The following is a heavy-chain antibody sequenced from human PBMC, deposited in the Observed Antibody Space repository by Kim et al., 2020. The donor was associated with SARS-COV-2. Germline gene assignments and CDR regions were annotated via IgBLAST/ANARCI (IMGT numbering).Heavy chain of an antibody. CDR3: AREPAVVIVFVLYCYGMGF. V-gene: IGHV3-30*04. J-gene: IGHJ6*02. D-gene: IGHD2-8*02. CDR2: ISYDGSNK. CDR1: GFTFSSHT. Sequence: GGSLRLSCAASGFTFSSHTMHWVRQAPGKGLEWVAVISYDGSNKYYADSVKGRFTVSRDNSKNTLYLQMNSLRAEDTAVYFCAREPAVVIVFVLYCYGMGFWRQVPTVPVSS.